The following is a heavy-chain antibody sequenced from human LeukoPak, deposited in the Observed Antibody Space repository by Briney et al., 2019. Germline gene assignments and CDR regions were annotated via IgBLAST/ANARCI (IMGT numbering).Heavy chain of an antibody. V-gene: IGHV3-9*01. D-gene: IGHD2-2*01. J-gene: IGHJ4*02. CDR3: AKRARGYCSSTNCGTDY. Sequence: GGSLRLSCVASGFTFDDYGMHWVRQAPGKGLEWVSNINWNSGSIGYADSVKGRFIISRDNSKNTVYLQTNSLRVEDAAVYFCAKRARGYCSSTNCGTDYWGQGTLVTVSS. CDR2: INWNSGSI. CDR1: GFTFDDYG.